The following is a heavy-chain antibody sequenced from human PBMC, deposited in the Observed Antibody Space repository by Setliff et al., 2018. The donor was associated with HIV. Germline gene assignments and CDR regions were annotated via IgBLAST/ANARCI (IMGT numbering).Heavy chain of an antibody. Sequence: PGGSLRLSCAASGFTFSNYWMSWVRQTPGKGLEWVANIKPDGSKAYYMDSVKGRFTISRDNAKNSMDLQMNSLRAEDTAIYYCARKLRPGHGVDVWGQGTTVTVSS. D-gene: IGHD3-10*01. V-gene: IGHV3-7*01. CDR2: IKPDGSKA. J-gene: IGHJ6*02. CDR1: GFTFSNYW. CDR3: ARKLRPGHGVDV.